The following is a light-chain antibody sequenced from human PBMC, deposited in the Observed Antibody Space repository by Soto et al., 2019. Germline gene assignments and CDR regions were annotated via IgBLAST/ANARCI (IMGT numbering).Light chain of an antibody. J-gene: IGLJ1*01. V-gene: IGLV2-14*01. CDR2: EVT. CDR3: YSYRSGSAHV. CDR1: SSDVGGYNR. Sequence: QSALTQPASVSGSPGQSITISCTGTSSDVGGYNRVSWYQQHPDKAHTLIIYEVTNRPSGISNRFSGSKSGDTASLTISGLQAEDEADYYCYSYRSGSAHVFGTGTKVTVL.